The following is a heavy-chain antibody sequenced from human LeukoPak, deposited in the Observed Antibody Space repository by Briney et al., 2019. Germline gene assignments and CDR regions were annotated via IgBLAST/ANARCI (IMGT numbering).Heavy chain of an antibody. CDR3: ARDFEYSSSSADY. CDR1: GFIFDDYG. CDR2: INWNGGST. Sequence: PGGSLRLSCAASGFIFDDYGMSWVRQAPGKGLEWVSGINWNGGSTGYADSVKGRFTISRDNAKNSLYLQMNSLRAEDTAVYYCARDFEYSSSSADYWGQGTLVTVSS. V-gene: IGHV3-20*04. J-gene: IGHJ4*02. D-gene: IGHD6-6*01.